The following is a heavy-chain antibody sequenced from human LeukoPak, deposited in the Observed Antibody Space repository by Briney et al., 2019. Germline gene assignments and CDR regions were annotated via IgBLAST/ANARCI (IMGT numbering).Heavy chain of an antibody. CDR3: ARGVSRRSLGAFDI. CDR2: ITSSSSYI. J-gene: IGHJ3*02. CDR1: GFTFSSYS. V-gene: IGHV3-21*01. D-gene: IGHD3-10*01. Sequence: NPGGSLRLSCAASGFTFSSYSMNWVRQAPGKGLEWVSSITSSSSYIYYADSVKGRFTISRDNAKNSLYLQMNSLRAEDTAVYYCARGVSRRSLGAFDIWGQGTMVTVSS.